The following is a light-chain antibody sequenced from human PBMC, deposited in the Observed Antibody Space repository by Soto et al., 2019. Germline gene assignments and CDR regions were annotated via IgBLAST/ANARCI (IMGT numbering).Light chain of an antibody. V-gene: IGKV1-17*01. Sequence: IQMTQSPSYLSASVGDRVTINCRAIQCVSNYLGWYQQRPGKDPQRLIYAASSLQRGVPSRFSGSGSGTEFTLTISGLQPEDFATYYCLQHNSYPRTFGQGTKVDIK. CDR2: AAS. J-gene: IGKJ1*01. CDR1: QCVSNY. CDR3: LQHNSYPRT.